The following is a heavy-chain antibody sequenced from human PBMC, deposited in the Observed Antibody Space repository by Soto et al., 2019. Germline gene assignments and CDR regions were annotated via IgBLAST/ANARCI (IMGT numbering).Heavy chain of an antibody. Sequence: GGSLRLSCAASGFTFSNSWMSWVRQAPGKGLEWVGRIKSKTDGDTTDYAAPVKGRFTISRDDSKNTLYLQMNSLKTEDSAVYYCTTDGDQLWFNSWGQGTLVTVSS. D-gene: IGHD5-18*01. CDR3: TTDGDQLWFNS. CDR2: IKSKTDGDTT. CDR1: GFTFSNSW. J-gene: IGHJ5*01. V-gene: IGHV3-15*01.